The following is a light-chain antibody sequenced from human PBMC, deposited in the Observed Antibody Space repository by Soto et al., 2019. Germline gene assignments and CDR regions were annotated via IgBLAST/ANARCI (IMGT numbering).Light chain of an antibody. V-gene: IGKV3-15*01. CDR3: QQYYNWPPWT. CDR1: QSITSK. CDR2: GVS. J-gene: IGKJ1*01. Sequence: IGMTQAPPTLSLPPRERPTLSCRPSQSITSKLAWYPRKPGQAPRLLTYGVSTRATDIPARFSGSGSGTEFTLTISSLESEDFAVYYCQQYYNWPPWTFGQGTKVDI.